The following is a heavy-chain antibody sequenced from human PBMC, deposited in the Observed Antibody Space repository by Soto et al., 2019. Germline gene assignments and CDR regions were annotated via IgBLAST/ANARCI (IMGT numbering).Heavy chain of an antibody. CDR3: ANEPLYNWNPQFDY. CDR2: ISYDGSNK. V-gene: IGHV3-30*18. D-gene: IGHD1-20*01. Sequence: QPGGSLRLSCAASGFTFSSYGMHWVRQAPGKGLEWVAVISYDGSNKYYADSVKGRFTISRDNSKNTLYLQMNSLRAEDTAVYYCANEPLYNWNPQFDYWGQGTLVTVSS. CDR1: GFTFSSYG. J-gene: IGHJ4*02.